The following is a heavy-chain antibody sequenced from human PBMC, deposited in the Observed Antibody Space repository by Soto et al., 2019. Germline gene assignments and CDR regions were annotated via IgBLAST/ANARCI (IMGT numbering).Heavy chain of an antibody. J-gene: IGHJ6*03. CDR1: ADSVSRDSAA. Sequence: QVQLQQSGPGLVKPSQSLSLTCDISADSVSRDSAAWNWIRQTPSRGLEWLGRIYYRSKWLNTYEVSVNSRITISPDTSKNQFSLQLSSVTPEDTAVYYCARGSWDDVSGHYYIDVWDEGTTVTVSS. CDR3: ARGSWDDVSGHYYIDV. D-gene: IGHD5-12*01. CDR2: IYYRSKWLN. V-gene: IGHV6-1*02.